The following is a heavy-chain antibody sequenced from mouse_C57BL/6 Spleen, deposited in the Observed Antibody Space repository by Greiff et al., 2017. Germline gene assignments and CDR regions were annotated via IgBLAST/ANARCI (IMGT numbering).Heavy chain of an antibody. CDR3: TREDHGYFDY. V-gene: IGHV5-9-1*02. CDR2: ISSGGDYI. Sequence: DVKLEESGEGLVKPGGSLKLSCAASGFTFSSYAMSWVRQTPEKRLEWVAYISSGGDYIYYADTVKGRFTISRDNARNTLYLQMSSLKSEDTAMYYCTREDHGYFDYWGQGTTLTVSS. CDR1: GFTFSSYA. J-gene: IGHJ2*01.